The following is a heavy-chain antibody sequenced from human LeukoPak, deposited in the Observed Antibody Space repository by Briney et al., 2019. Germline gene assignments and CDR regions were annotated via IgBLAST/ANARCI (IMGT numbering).Heavy chain of an antibody. V-gene: IGHV4-39*07. CDR1: GGSIISSYY. J-gene: IGHJ5*02. CDR2: MHHSGST. CDR3: ARTRFLYYYDSSGYYFDP. D-gene: IGHD3-22*01. Sequence: SETLSLTCTVSGGSIISSYYWGWIRQPPGKGLEWIGSMHHSGSTYYNPSLKSRVTISVDTSQNQFSLRLRSVTAADTAVYYCARTRFLYYYDSSGYYFDPWGQGTLVTVSS.